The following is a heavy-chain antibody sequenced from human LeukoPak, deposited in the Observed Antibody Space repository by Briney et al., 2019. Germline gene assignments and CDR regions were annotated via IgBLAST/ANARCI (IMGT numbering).Heavy chain of an antibody. V-gene: IGHV3-30*03. J-gene: IGHJ4*02. CDR2: ISYDGSNK. CDR1: GFTFSSYG. D-gene: IGHD3-22*01. CDR3: ARESGDDSSGYYPYYFDY. Sequence: PGGSLRLSCAASGFTFSSYGMHWVRQAPGKGLEWVAVISYDGSNKYYADSVKGRFTISRDNSKNTLYLQMNSLRAEDTAVYYCARESGDDSSGYYPYYFDYWGQGTLVTVSS.